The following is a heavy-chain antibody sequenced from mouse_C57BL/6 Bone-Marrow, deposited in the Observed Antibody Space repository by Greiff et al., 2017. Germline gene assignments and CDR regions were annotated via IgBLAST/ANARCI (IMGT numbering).Heavy chain of an antibody. CDR1: GYTFTDYY. Sequence: VQLQQSGPELVKPGASVKISCKASGYTFTDYYINWVKQRPGQGLEWIGWLYPGSGNTKYNEKFKGKATLTVDTSSSTAYMQLSSLTSEDAAVYFCARSAMDYWGQGTSVTVSS. CDR3: ARSAMDY. V-gene: IGHV1-84*01. CDR2: LYPGSGNT. J-gene: IGHJ4*01.